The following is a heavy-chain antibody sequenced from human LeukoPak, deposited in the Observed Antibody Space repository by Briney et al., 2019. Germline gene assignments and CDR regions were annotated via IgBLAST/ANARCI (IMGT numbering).Heavy chain of an antibody. CDR2: ISYDGSNK. CDR1: GFTFSSYG. J-gene: IGHJ4*02. Sequence: GGSLRLSCAASGFTFSSYGMHWGRQAPGKGLEWVAVISYDGSNKYYADSVKGRFTISRDNSKNTLYLQMNSLRAEDTAVYYCAKDLSGTVLDYWGQGTLVTVSS. CDR3: AKDLSGTVLDY. V-gene: IGHV3-30*18. D-gene: IGHD1-1*01.